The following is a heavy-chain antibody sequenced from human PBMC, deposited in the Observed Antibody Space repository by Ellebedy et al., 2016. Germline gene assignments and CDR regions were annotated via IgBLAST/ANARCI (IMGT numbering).Heavy chain of an antibody. J-gene: IGHJ4*02. V-gene: IGHV3-30-3*01. CDR1: GFTFSSYA. CDR3: ARDTDYFDY. CDR2: ISYDGSNK. Sequence: GESLKISCAASGFTFSSYAMHWVRQAPGKGLEWVAVISYDGSNKYYADSVKGRFTISRDNSKNTLYLQMNSLRAEDTAVYYCARDTDYFDYWGQGTLVTVSS.